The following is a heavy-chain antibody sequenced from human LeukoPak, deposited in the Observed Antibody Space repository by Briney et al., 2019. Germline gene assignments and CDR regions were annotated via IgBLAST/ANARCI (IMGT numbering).Heavy chain of an antibody. CDR1: GGSINSYY. CDR2: IYYSGST. Sequence: SETLSLTCTVSGGSINSYYWSWIRQSPGKGLEWIGYIYYSGSTNYNPSLKSRVTISVDTPKNQFSLKLTSVTAADTAVYYCARDGSGWSGWFDPWGQGTLVTVSS. CDR3: ARDGSGWSGWFDP. V-gene: IGHV4-59*01. D-gene: IGHD6-19*01. J-gene: IGHJ5*02.